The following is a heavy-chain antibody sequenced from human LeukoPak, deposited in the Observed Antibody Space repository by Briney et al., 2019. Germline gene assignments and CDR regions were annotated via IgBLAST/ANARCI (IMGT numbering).Heavy chain of an antibody. CDR2: ISSSGSTI. V-gene: IGHV3-48*03. Sequence: GGSLRLSCAASGFTFSSYEMNWVRQAPGKGLEWVSYISSSGSTIYYADSVKGRFTISRDNAKNSLYLQMNSLTAEDTAVYYCAKDSHSGYFDYWGQGTLVTVSS. D-gene: IGHD1-26*01. J-gene: IGHJ4*02. CDR1: GFTFSSYE. CDR3: AKDSHSGYFDY.